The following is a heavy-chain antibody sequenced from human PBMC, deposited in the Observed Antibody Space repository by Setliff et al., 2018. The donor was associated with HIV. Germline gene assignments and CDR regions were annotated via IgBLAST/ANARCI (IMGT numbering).Heavy chain of an antibody. CDR3: ARGGAVSADFDS. D-gene: IGHD3-16*01. J-gene: IGHJ5*01. Sequence: SETLSLTCTVSGGSIRTGAYYWGWIRQPPGKGLEWIGSIYYDGRTFYKPSLKSRLTISVDTSKNQFSLSLNSVTAADTAVYFCARGGAVSADFDSWGQGTPVTVS. CDR2: IYYDGRT. CDR1: GGSIRTGAYY. V-gene: IGHV4-39*07.